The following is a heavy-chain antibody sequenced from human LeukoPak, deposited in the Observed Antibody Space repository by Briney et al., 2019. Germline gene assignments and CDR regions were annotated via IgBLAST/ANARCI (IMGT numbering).Heavy chain of an antibody. Sequence: PSQTLSLTCAVSGGSISSGGYSWSWIRQPPGKGPEWIGYIYHSGSTYYNPSLKSRVTISVDRSKNQFSLKLSSVTAADTAVYYCARAATLTGGPIDYWGQGTLVTVSS. V-gene: IGHV4-30-2*01. CDR1: GGSISSGGYS. CDR2: IYHSGST. J-gene: IGHJ4*02. D-gene: IGHD4-17*01. CDR3: ARAATLTGGPIDY.